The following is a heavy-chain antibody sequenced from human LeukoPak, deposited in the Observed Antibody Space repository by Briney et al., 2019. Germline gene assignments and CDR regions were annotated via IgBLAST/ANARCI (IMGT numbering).Heavy chain of an antibody. CDR3: ARVIAVAGNLPFDY. J-gene: IGHJ4*02. CDR2: INPNGGGT. D-gene: IGHD6-19*01. CDR1: GYTFTGYY. V-gene: IGHV1-2*02. Sequence: ASVKVSCKASGYTFTGYYMHWVRQAPGQGLEWMGWINPNGGGTNYAQKFQGRVTMTRDTSISTAYMELSRLRSDDTAVYYCARVIAVAGNLPFDYWGQGTLVTVSS.